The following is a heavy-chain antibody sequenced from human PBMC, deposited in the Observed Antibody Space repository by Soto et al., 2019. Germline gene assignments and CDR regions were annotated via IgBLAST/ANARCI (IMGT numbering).Heavy chain of an antibody. CDR2: IYPYDSDT. Sequence: GESLKISCQTSGYSFTSYWIGWVRQMPGKGMEWMGNIYPYDSDTRYSPSFQGQVTISAGTSITTAYLQWSGLRASDTAIYFCARHLVGSTRGNFDYWGQGTLVTVSS. J-gene: IGHJ4*01. D-gene: IGHD2-2*01. CDR3: ARHLVGSTRGNFDY. CDR1: GYSFTSYW. V-gene: IGHV5-51*01.